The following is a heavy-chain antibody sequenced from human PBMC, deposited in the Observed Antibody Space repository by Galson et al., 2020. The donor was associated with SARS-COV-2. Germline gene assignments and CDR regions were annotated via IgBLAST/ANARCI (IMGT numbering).Heavy chain of an antibody. CDR1: GYTFTGYY. J-gene: IGHJ4*02. V-gene: IGHV1-2*02. CDR2: INPNSGGT. Sequence: ASVKVSCEASGYTFTGYYMHWVRQAPGQGLEWMGWINPNSGGTNYAQKFQGRVTMTRDTSISTAYMELSRLRSDDTAVYYCARSSSGYYSNYYFDYWGQGTLVTVSS. CDR3: ARSSSGYYSNYYFDY. D-gene: IGHD3-22*01.